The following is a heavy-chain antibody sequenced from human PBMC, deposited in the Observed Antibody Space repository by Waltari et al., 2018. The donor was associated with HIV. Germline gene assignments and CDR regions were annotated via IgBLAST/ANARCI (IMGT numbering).Heavy chain of an antibody. D-gene: IGHD3-22*01. V-gene: IGHV1-2*02. CDR3: AREYYYDSGAYSNWFDP. CDR1: GYNFPAYY. J-gene: IGHJ5*02. CDR2: INVNSGGT. Sequence: QVHLVQSGAEVKKPGDSVRVSCETSGYNFPAYYMHWVRQAPGQGLEWMGWINVNSGGTRYAQKFQDRVTVTRDTSINTTYLELRSLRSDDTAEYFCAREYYYDSGAYSNWFDPWGQGTLVTVSS.